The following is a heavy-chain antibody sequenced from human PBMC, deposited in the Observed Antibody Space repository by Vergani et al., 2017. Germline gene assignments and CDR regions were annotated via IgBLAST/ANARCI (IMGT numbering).Heavy chain of an antibody. D-gene: IGHD3-16*01. CDR1: GFTVSSNY. CDR2: IYSGGST. J-gene: IGHJ4*02. Sequence: EVQLVESGGGLVQPGGSLRLSCAASGFTVSSNYMSWVRQAPGKGLELVSVIYSGGSTYYADSVKGRFTISRDNSKNTLYLQMNSLRAEDTAVYYCARDRRRRGIDYWGQGTLVTVSS. CDR3: ARDRRRRGIDY. V-gene: IGHV3-66*01.